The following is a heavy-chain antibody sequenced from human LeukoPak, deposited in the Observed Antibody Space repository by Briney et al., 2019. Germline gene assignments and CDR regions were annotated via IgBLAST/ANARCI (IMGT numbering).Heavy chain of an antibody. Sequence: ASVKVSCKASGYAFTSYGISWVRQAPGQGLEWMGWISGYNGNTNYAQKLQGRVTMTTDTSTSTAYMELRSLKSDDTAVYYCASLKNYYDSSGYLVTDAFDIWGQGTMVTVSS. D-gene: IGHD3-22*01. J-gene: IGHJ3*02. V-gene: IGHV1-18*01. CDR1: GYAFTSYG. CDR2: ISGYNGNT. CDR3: ASLKNYYDSSGYLVTDAFDI.